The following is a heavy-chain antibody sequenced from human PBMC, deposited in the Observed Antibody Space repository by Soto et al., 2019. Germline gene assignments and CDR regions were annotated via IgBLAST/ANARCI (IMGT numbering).Heavy chain of an antibody. CDR3: SRVDPGETSPFDH. V-gene: IGHV1-3*01. J-gene: IGHJ4*02. D-gene: IGHD3-10*01. CDR1: GYTFSNYG. CDR2: INAGNGNT. Sequence: ASVKVSCKASGYTFSNYGIHWVRQAPGQRLEWMGLINAGNGNTKYSQKFQGRVTLSRDTSASTVYMELSSLRSEDTAVYYCSRVDPGETSPFDHWGQGTLVTVSS.